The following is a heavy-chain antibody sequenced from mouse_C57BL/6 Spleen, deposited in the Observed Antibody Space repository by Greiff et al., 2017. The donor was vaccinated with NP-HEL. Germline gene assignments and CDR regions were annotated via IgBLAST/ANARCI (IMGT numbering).Heavy chain of an antibody. V-gene: IGHV5-6*01. CDR3: ARQRGGLYAMDY. J-gene: IGHJ4*01. D-gene: IGHD1-1*02. Sequence: EVHLVESGGDLVKPGGSLKLSCAASGFTFSSYGMSWVRQTPDKRLEWVATISSGGSYTYYPDSVKGRFTISRDKAKNTLYLQMSSLKSEDTAMYYCARQRGGLYAMDYWGQGTSVTVSS. CDR2: ISSGGSYT. CDR1: GFTFSSYG.